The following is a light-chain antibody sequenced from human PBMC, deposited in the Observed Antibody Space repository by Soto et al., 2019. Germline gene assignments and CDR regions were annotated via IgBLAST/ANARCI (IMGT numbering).Light chain of an antibody. CDR3: HQYNNWPYT. J-gene: IGKJ2*01. V-gene: IGKV3-15*01. Sequence: EVVMTQSPASLSESPGERVTLSCRTSQSVTSNLAWYQQKVGRPPRLLVHGASTRATGIPARFSGSGSGTEFTLSISSLQSEDSAVYYCHQYNNWPYTFGQGTKLEI. CDR2: GAS. CDR1: QSVTSN.